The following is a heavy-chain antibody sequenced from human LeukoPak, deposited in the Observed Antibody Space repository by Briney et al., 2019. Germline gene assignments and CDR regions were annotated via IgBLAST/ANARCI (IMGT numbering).Heavy chain of an antibody. CDR1: GFTFSSYW. CDR2: IRQDGNEK. J-gene: IGHJ4*01. V-gene: IGHV3-7*01. Sequence: PGGSLRLSCAVSGFTFSSYWMNWVRQAPGKGLEWVARIRQDGNEKSYVDSVKGRFTISRDNTKDSLYLQIDSLRAEDTAMYFCARDGTAPGLYFDLWGQGTLVTVSS. D-gene: IGHD6-13*01. CDR3: ARDGTAPGLYFDL.